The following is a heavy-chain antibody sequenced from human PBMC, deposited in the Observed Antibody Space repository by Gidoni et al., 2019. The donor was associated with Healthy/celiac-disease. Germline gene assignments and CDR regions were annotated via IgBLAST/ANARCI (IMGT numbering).Heavy chain of an antibody. V-gene: IGHV3-33*01. Sequence: QVQLVESGGGVVQPGRSRRLSWAASGVTFSSYGMHWVRQAPGKGLEWVAVICYDGSNTSYAASVKGRFTISRANPKIPLYLQMNSLRAEDTAVYYCARGGAIYGSGSPRPDYWGQGTLVTVSS. CDR2: ICYDGSNT. J-gene: IGHJ4*02. D-gene: IGHD3-10*01. CDR3: ARGGAIYGSGSPRPDY. CDR1: GVTFSSYG.